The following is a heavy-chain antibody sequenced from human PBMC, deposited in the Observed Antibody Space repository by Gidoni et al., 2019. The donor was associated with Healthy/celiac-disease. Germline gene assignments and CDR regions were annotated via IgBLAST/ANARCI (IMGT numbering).Heavy chain of an antibody. CDR1: GFTFSTAW. D-gene: IGHD6-13*01. CDR2: IKSKTDGGTT. V-gene: IGHV3-15*01. CDR3: TTGNSSSWYAVVY. J-gene: IGHJ4*02. Sequence: EVQLVESGGGLVKPGGSLRLSCAASGFTFSTAWMSWVRQAPGKGLEWVGRIKSKTDGGTTDYAAPVKGRFTISRDDSKNTLYLQMNSLKTEDTAVYYCTTGNSSSWYAVVYWGQGTLVTVSS.